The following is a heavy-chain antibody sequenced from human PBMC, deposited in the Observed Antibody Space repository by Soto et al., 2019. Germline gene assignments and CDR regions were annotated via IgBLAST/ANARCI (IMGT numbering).Heavy chain of an antibody. J-gene: IGHJ6*02. CDR2: IIPIFGTA. D-gene: IGHD2-15*01. V-gene: IGHV1-69*01. CDR3: ARRADCSGGSCYEYYYYGMDV. CDR1: GGTFSSYA. Sequence: QVQLVQSGAEVKKPGSSVKVSCKASGGTFSSYAISWVRQAPGQGLEWMGGIIPIFGTANYAQKFQGRVTIPADESTSTAYMELSSLRSEDTAVYYCARRADCSGGSCYEYYYYGMDVWGQGTTVTVSS.